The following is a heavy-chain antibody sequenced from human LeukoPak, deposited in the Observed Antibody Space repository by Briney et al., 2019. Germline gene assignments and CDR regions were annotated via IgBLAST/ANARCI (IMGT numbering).Heavy chain of an antibody. CDR2: ISGSGGST. D-gene: IGHD5-18*01. CDR3: AKRQDSYGYFGIDY. Sequence: GGSLRLSCAASGFTVSSNYMSWVRQAPGKGLEWVSAISGSGGSTYYADSVKGRFTISRDNSKNTLYLQMNSLRAEDTAVYYCAKRQDSYGYFGIDYWGQGTLVTVSS. CDR1: GFTVSSNY. V-gene: IGHV3-23*01. J-gene: IGHJ4*02.